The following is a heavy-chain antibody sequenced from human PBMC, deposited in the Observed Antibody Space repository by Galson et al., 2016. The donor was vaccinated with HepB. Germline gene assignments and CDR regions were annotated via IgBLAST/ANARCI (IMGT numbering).Heavy chain of an antibody. D-gene: IGHD4-23*01. J-gene: IGHJ4*02. Sequence: SLRLSCAASGFTFSNYAMSWVRQAPGKGLEWVSIISGNSGATYYADSVKGRFTISRDNSKNTLYLQMNSLRVEDTAVYFCAGRIGGNNPFDYWGQGTLVTVSS. CDR2: ISGNSGAT. CDR1: GFTFSNYA. V-gene: IGHV3-23*01. CDR3: AGRIGGNNPFDY.